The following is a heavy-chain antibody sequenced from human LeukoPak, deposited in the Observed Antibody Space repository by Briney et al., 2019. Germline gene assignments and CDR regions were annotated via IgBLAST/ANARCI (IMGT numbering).Heavy chain of an antibody. D-gene: IGHD3-10*01. V-gene: IGHV3-21*01. CDR2: ISSSSSYI. Sequence: GGSLRLSCAASGFTFSSYSMNWVRQAPGNGLEWVSSISSSSSYIYYADSVKGRFTISRDNAKNSLYLQMNSLRAEDTAVYYCARDLWHRFFDYWGQGTLVTVSS. CDR3: ARDLWHRFFDY. CDR1: GFTFSSYS. J-gene: IGHJ4*02.